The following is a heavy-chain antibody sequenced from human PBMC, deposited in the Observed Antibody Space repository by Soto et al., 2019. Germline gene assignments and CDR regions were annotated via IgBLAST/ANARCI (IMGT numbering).Heavy chain of an antibody. CDR3: AKGKSSGGGWSYGMDV. CDR2: INTSGGST. J-gene: IGHJ6*01. V-gene: IGHV3-23*01. CDR1: GFTFSSYA. Sequence: EVQLLESGGGLVQPGGSLRLSCAASGFTFSSYAMSWVRQAPGKGLEWVSTINTSGGSTLYADSVKGRFTISRDNSKNTLYLQMNSRRAEDTAVYYWAKGKSSGGGWSYGMDVW. D-gene: IGHD6-19*01.